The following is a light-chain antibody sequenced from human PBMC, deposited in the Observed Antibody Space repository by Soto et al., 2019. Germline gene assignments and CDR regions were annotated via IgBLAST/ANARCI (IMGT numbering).Light chain of an antibody. CDR2: GAS. CDR3: QQYNNWPQT. V-gene: IGKV3-15*01. J-gene: IGKJ1*01. CDR1: QSVATN. Sequence: MGMTRCPGALSFSPGGIATLSFRASQSVATNLAWYQQRPGQSPRLLIYGASKRAIGLTARFSGSGSGTEFTLPITRLQSEDFAVYSCQQYNNWPQTFGQGTKVDIK.